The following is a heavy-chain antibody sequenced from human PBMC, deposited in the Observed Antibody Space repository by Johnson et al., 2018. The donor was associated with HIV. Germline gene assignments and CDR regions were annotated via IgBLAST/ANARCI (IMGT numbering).Heavy chain of an antibody. Sequence: QLVESGGGVVQPGRSLRLSCAASGFTVSSYYMNCVRQASGNGLELVGQVNPNGGITYLIDSDKDRFTTSRDNAKNTLHLQMNSLKTEDTAVYYCARDRRGNLSMFLEWFGAFDIWGQGTMVTVSS. CDR2: VNPNGGIT. J-gene: IGHJ3*02. CDR1: GFTVSSYY. V-gene: IGHV3-25*04. D-gene: IGHD3-3*01. CDR3: ARDRRGNLSMFLEWFGAFDI.